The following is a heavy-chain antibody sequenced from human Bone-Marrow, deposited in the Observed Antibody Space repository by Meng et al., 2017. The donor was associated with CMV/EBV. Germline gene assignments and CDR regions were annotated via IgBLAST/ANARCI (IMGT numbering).Heavy chain of an antibody. CDR3: ASYGSGSFDY. CDR1: GGSISRGGYY. D-gene: IGHD3-10*01. CDR2: IYYGGST. V-gene: IGHV4-31*03. Sequence: TCTVAGGSISRGGYYWSWIRQHTGKGLEWIEYIYYGGSTYYNPSLKSRVTISVDTSKNQFSLKLSSVTAADTAVYYCASYGSGSFDYWGQGTLVTVSS. J-gene: IGHJ4*02.